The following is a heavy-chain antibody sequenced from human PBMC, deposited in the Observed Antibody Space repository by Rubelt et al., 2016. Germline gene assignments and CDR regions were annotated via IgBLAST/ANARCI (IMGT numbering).Heavy chain of an antibody. D-gene: IGHD6-6*01. CDR2: ITINGGWT. J-gene: IGHJ6*02. CDR3: ARDLSSSSRGGGRVYGIDV. Sequence: GGALRISCSTSGFTFCNYSMSWVPQAPREGMEWGLTITINGGWTDYPGSGTGRFTISRDNSKDTMYRQKNSLRAGETAVFFCARDLSSSSRGGGRVYGIDVWGQGTTVTVSS. V-gene: IGHV3-23*01. CDR1: GFTFCNYS.